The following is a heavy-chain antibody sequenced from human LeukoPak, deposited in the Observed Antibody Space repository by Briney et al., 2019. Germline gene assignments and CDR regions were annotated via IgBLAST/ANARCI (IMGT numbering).Heavy chain of an antibody. CDR2: IKNDGSDT. CDR3: ARDIAGLGY. V-gene: IGHV3-74*01. D-gene: IGHD2-21*01. Sequence: GGSLRLSCAASGLTFSSYWMDWVRQAPGKGLMWVSRIKNDGSDTGYADSVKGRFTISRDNAKNTLYLQINSLRAEDTAVYYCARDIAGLGYWGQGTLVTVSS. J-gene: IGHJ4*02. CDR1: GLTFSSYW.